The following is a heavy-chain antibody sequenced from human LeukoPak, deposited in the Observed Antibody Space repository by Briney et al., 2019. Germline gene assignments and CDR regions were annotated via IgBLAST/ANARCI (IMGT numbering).Heavy chain of an antibody. V-gene: IGHV1-2*02. D-gene: IGHD3-10*01. Sequence: ASVKVSCKASGYTFTGYYMHWVRQAPGQGLEWMGWINPNSGDTHYPQTFQARVTMTRDTSISTAYMELSRLRSDDTAMYYCATRYGSGSPISYLDLWDRGTLVTVSS. CDR1: GYTFTGYY. J-gene: IGHJ2*01. CDR3: ATRYGSGSPISYLDL. CDR2: INPNSGDT.